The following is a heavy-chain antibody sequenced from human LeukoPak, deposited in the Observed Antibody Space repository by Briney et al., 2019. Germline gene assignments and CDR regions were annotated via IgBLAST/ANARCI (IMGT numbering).Heavy chain of an antibody. D-gene: IGHD3-16*01. CDR1: GGSISSYY. J-gene: IGHJ6*03. CDR3: ARETSQKGAHYMDV. Sequence: SETLSLTCTVSGGSISSYYWSWIRQPPGKGLEWIGYTYYSGSTNYNPSLKSRLTISVDTSKNQFSLKLSSVTAADTAVYYCARETSQKGAHYMDVWGKGTTVTISS. V-gene: IGHV4-59*01. CDR2: TYYSGST.